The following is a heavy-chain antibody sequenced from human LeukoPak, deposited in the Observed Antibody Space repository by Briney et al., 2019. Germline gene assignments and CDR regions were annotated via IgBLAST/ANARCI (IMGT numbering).Heavy chain of an antibody. Sequence: SETLSLTCTVSGGSISSGSYYWSWIRQPAGKGLEWIGRIYTSGSTNYNPSLKSRVTISVDTSENQFSLKLSSVTAADTAVYYCARESREYCSSTSCHDYWGQGTLVTDSS. CDR2: IYTSGST. D-gene: IGHD2-2*01. CDR3: ARESREYCSSTSCHDY. CDR1: GGSISSGSYY. J-gene: IGHJ4*02. V-gene: IGHV4-61*02.